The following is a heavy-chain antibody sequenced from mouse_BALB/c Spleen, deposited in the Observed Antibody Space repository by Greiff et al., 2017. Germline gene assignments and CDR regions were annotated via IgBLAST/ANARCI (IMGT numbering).Heavy chain of an antibody. CDR2: IWAGGST. J-gene: IGHJ1*01. Sequence: VKLQESGPGLVAPSQSLSITCTVSGFSLTSYGVHWVRQPPGKGLEWLGVIWAGGSTNYNSALMSRLSISKDNSKSQVFLKMNSLQTDDTAMYYCARVPYYGSSYDWYFDVWGAGTTVTVSS. CDR3: ARVPYYGSSYDWYFDV. V-gene: IGHV2-9*02. CDR1: GFSLTSYG. D-gene: IGHD1-1*01.